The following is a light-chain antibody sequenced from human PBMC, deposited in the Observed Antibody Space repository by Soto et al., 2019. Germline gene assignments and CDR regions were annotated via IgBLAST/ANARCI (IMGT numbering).Light chain of an antibody. CDR1: SSDVGNYNY. Sequence: QSVLTQPASVSGSPGQSITISCTGTSSDVGNYNYVSWYQQHPGKVPKLMIYDVSNRPSGVSNRFSGSKSGNTASLTISGLQAEDEVDYYCSSYTTSSPLVFGTGTKVTVL. V-gene: IGLV2-14*01. CDR2: DVS. CDR3: SSYTTSSPLV. J-gene: IGLJ1*01.